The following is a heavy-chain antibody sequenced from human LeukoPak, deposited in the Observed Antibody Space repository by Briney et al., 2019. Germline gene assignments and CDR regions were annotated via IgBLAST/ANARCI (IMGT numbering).Heavy chain of an antibody. V-gene: IGHV4-59*01. CDR1: GGSISSYY. CDR2: IYYSGST. J-gene: IGHJ4*02. D-gene: IGHD3-10*01. Sequence: PSETLSPTCTVSGGSISSYYWNWIRQPPGKGLEWIGYIYYSGSTNYTPSLKSRVTISVDTSKSQFSLKLSSVTAADTAVYYCARGSGSSDYWGQGTLVTVSS. CDR3: ARGSGSSDY.